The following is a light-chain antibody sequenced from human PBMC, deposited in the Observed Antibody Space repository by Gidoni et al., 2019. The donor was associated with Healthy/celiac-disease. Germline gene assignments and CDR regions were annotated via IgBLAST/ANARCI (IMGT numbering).Light chain of an antibody. CDR2: AAS. J-gene: IGKJ1*01. CDR1: QSISSY. CDR3: QQSYSNPEWT. V-gene: IGKV1-39*01. Sequence: DIQMTQSPSSLSASVGDRVTITCRASQSISSYLNWYQQKPGKAPKLLIYAASSLQSGVPSRFSGSGSGTDFTITISSLQPEDFATYYCQQSYSNPEWTFGQGTKVEIK.